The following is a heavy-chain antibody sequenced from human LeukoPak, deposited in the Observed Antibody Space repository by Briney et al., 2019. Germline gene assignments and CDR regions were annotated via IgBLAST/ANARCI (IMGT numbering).Heavy chain of an antibody. J-gene: IGHJ3*02. V-gene: IGHV3-30*18. Sequence: GGSLRLSCAASGFTFRSYGMHWVRQVPGKGLEWVAVISYDVSTKYYADSVKGRFTISRDSSRVYLQMTSLRAEDTALYYCAKDIGFGTDGDAFYMWGQGTMVTVSS. D-gene: IGHD3-10*01. CDR2: ISYDVSTK. CDR1: GFTFRSYG. CDR3: AKDIGFGTDGDAFYM.